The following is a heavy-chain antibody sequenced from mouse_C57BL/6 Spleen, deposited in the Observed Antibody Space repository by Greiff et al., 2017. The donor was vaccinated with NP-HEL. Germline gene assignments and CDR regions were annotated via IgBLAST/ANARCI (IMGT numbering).Heavy chain of an antibody. CDR3: ARSPYYYGSSSGYFDY. CDR2: INPYNGDT. Sequence: VQLKQSGPELVKPGDSVKISCKASGYSFTGYFMNWVMQSHGKSLEWIGRINPYNGDTFYNQKFKGKATLTVDKSSSTAHMELRSLTSEDSAVYYCARSPYYYGSSSGYFDYWGQGTTLTVSS. J-gene: IGHJ2*01. D-gene: IGHD1-1*01. V-gene: IGHV1-20*01. CDR1: GYSFTGYF.